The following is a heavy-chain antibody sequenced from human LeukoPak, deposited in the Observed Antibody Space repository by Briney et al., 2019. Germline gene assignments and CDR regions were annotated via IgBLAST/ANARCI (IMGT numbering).Heavy chain of an antibody. J-gene: IGHJ4*02. CDR1: GGTFSSYA. CDR2: IIPIFGTA. D-gene: IGHD3-22*01. V-gene: IGHV1-69*13. CDR3: ARDGASGYYDSSGYDRFDY. Sequence: ASVKVSCKASGGTFSSYAISWVRQAPGQGLEWMGGIIPIFGTANYAQKFQGRVTITADESTSTAYMELSSLRSEDTAVYYCARDGASGYYDSSGYDRFDYWGQGTQVTVSS.